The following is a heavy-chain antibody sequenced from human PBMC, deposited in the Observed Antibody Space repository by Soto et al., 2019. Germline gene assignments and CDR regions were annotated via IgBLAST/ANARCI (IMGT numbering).Heavy chain of an antibody. CDR1: GGSISSSSYY. CDR3: ARDAAAAGMLGGMDV. J-gene: IGHJ6*02. Sequence: SETLSLTCTVSGGSISSSSYYWGWIRQPPGKGLEWIGSIYCSGSTYYNPSLKSRVTISVDTSKNQFSLKLSSVTAADTAVYYCARDAAAAGMLGGMDVWGQGTTVTVSS. D-gene: IGHD6-13*01. V-gene: IGHV4-39*02. CDR2: IYCSGST.